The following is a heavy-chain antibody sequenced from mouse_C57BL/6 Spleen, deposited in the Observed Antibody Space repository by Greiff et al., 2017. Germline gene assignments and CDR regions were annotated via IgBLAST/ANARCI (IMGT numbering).Heavy chain of an antibody. CDR3: ARDYLVGIAY. J-gene: IGHJ3*01. CDR2: IDPSDSAT. CDR1: GYTFTSYW. Sequence: VQLQQPGAELVRPGSSVKLSCKASGYTFTSYWMHWVKQRPIQGLEWIGNIDPSDSATHYNQKFKDKATLTVDKSSSTAYMQLSSLTSEDAAVYYCARDYLVGIAYWGQGTLVTVSA. V-gene: IGHV1-52*01. D-gene: IGHD1-1*01.